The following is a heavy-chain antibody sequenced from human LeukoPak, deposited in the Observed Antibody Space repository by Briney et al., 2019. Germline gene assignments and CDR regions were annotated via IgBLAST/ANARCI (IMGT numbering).Heavy chain of an antibody. CDR2: IYHSGST. CDR3: ASRYSYGSRFDP. D-gene: IGHD5-18*01. CDR1: GGSISSSNW. V-gene: IGHV4-4*02. Sequence: SGTLSLTCAVSGGSISSSNWWSWIRQPPGKGLEWIGEIYHSGSTNYNPSLKSRVTISVDTSKNQFSLKLSSVTAADTAVYYCASRYSYGSRFDPWGQGTLVTVSS. J-gene: IGHJ5*02.